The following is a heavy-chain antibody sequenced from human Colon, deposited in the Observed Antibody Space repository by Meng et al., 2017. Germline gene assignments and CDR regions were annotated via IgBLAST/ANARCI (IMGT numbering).Heavy chain of an antibody. V-gene: IGHV1-2*06. Sequence: QVQRVRPGPQVKTRGASGTISCWSSGSTFTDYTLQCVCRAPGKGLEWMGRINPKSGVTNYAAKFQGRVTVTRDTSDSTAYMELSSLASDDTAVYYCARSFAVTGSESFPQRLVGSWGQGTLVTVSS. CDR2: INPKSGVT. CDR1: GSTFTDYT. CDR3: ARSFAVTGSESFPQRLVGS. D-gene: IGHD3-10*01. J-gene: IGHJ4*02.